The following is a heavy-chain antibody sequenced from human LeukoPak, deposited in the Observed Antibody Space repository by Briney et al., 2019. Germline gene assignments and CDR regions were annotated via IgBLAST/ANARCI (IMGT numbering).Heavy chain of an antibody. V-gene: IGHV4-59*01. CDR1: VGSISSYY. CDR3: ARSRIYQGITFDY. CDR2: IYYSGST. D-gene: IGHD2-2*01. Sequence: SETLSLTCTVSVGSISSYYWSWIRQPPGKGLEWIGYIYYSGSTNYNPSLKSRVTISVDTSKNQFSLKLSSVTAADTAVYYCARSRIYQGITFDYWGQGTLVTVSS. J-gene: IGHJ4*02.